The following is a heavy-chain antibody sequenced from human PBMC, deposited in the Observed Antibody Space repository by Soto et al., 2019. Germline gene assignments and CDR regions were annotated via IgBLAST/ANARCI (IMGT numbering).Heavy chain of an antibody. CDR1: GFTFTNAW. D-gene: IGHD3-22*01. CDR3: TTDSYSTIIIVRFDY. CDR2: IKSKTDGGTT. Sequence: PGGSLRLSCAASGFTFTNAWINWVRQAPGKGLEWVGRIKSKTDGGTTDYAEPVKGRFAISRDDSNNMVYLQMNSLKIEDTAVYYCTTDSYSTIIIVRFDYRGHGTLVTVSS. J-gene: IGHJ4*01. V-gene: IGHV3-15*07.